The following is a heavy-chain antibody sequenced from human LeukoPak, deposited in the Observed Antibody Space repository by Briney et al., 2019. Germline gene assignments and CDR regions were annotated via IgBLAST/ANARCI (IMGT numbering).Heavy chain of an antibody. J-gene: IGHJ4*02. CDR2: IYSGGST. CDR1: GFTFSSYS. V-gene: IGHV3-53*01. CDR3: AREGGGNDILTGYFEL. D-gene: IGHD3-9*01. Sequence: GGSLRLSCAASGFTFSSYSMNWVRQAPGKGLEWVSVIYSGGSTYYADSVKGRFTISRDTSKNTLYLQMNSLRADDTAVYYCAREGGGNDILTGYFELWGQGTLVTVSS.